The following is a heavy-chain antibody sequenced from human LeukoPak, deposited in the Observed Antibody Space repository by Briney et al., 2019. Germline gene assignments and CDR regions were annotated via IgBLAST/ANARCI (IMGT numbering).Heavy chain of an antibody. J-gene: IGHJ4*02. Sequence: GGSLRLSCAASGFTFSSYSMNWVRQTPGKGLEWVASIKQDGSEKYYVDSVKGRFTISRDNAKNSLYLQMNSLRAEDTALYYCARQSMTAYSLNFDYWGQGTLVTVSS. D-gene: IGHD2-15*01. CDR2: IKQDGSEK. CDR1: GFTFSSYS. V-gene: IGHV3-7*01. CDR3: ARQSMTAYSLNFDY.